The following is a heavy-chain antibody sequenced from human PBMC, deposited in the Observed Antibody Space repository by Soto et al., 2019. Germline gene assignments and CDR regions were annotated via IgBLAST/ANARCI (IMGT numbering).Heavy chain of an antibody. CDR2: INEGPGDT. CDR1: GFTFSTYA. Sequence: VQLLESGGGLVQPGGSLRLSCTASGFTFSTYAMSWVRQAPGKGLEWVSAINEGPGDTFYTDSVKGRFTISRDDSKDTLYLQMNSLRAEDTAIYSCAKTHYDILDYWGQGTLVTVSS. D-gene: IGHD3-9*01. V-gene: IGHV3-23*01. J-gene: IGHJ4*02. CDR3: AKTHYDILDY.